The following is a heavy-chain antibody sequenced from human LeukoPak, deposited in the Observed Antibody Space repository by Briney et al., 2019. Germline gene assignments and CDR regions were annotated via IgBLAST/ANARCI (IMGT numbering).Heavy chain of an antibody. D-gene: IGHD3-22*01. J-gene: IGHJ4*02. Sequence: PSETLSLTCVVYSGSFSGYYWSWIRQPPGKGLEWIGEINHSGSTNYNPSLKSRVTISVDTSKNQFSLKLSSVTAADTAVYYCARSGPGEYDSSGYYGYWGQGTLVTVSS. V-gene: IGHV4-34*01. CDR2: INHSGST. CDR3: ARSGPGEYDSSGYYGY. CDR1: SGSFSGYY.